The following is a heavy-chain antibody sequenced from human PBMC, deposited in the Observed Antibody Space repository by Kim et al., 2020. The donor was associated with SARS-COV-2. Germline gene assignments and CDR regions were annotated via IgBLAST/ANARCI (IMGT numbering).Heavy chain of an antibody. V-gene: IGHV4-34*01. J-gene: IGHJ4*02. CDR1: GGSFSGYY. D-gene: IGHD2-21*02. Sequence: SETLSLTCAVYGGSFSGYYWSWIRQPPGKGLEWIGEINHSGSTNYNPSLKSRGTISVDTSKNQFSLKLSSVTAADTAVDYCARRVVVTTPGVDYWGKGT. CDR3: ARRVVVTTPGVDY. CDR2: INHSGST.